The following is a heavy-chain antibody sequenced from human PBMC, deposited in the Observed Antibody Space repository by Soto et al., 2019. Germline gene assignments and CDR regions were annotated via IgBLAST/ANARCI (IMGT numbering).Heavy chain of an antibody. CDR1: GFTFPNYA. CDR3: AKHLPSKKKQRLWADAFRI. J-gene: IGHJ3*02. CDR2: VTGRASST. D-gene: IGHD6-25*01. Sequence: EVRLLESGGGLVQPGGSLRLSCFASGFTFPNYAMSWVRQAPGKGLEWVSVVTGRASSTYYADSVEGRFTISRDNSRNTLFLQMNSLGAEDTAVYYCAKHLPSKKKQRLWADAFRIWGQGTMLTVSS. V-gene: IGHV3-23*01.